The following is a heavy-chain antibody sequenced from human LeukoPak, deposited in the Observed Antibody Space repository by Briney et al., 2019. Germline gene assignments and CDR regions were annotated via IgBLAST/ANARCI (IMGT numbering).Heavy chain of an antibody. Sequence: PGGSLRLSCAASTFTLSSYTMNWVRQAPGKGLEWVSVVYSGGTTYYADSVKGRFTISRHNLKNTVYLQMNSLRGEDTAVYYCARAASGWSFDYWGQGTLVTVSS. CDR2: VYSGGTT. CDR1: TFTLSSYT. V-gene: IGHV3-53*04. CDR3: ARAASGWSFDY. J-gene: IGHJ4*02. D-gene: IGHD6-19*01.